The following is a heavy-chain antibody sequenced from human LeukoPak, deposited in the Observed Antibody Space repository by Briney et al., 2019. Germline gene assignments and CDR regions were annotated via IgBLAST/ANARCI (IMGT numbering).Heavy chain of an antibody. CDR2: TYYRSKWYN. Sequence: SQTFSLTCAISGDSVSSNSAAWNWIRQSPSRGLEWLGRTYYRSKWYNDYAVSVKSRITINPDTSKNQFSLQLNSVTPEDTAVYYCARAVRLWFGELSAFDYWGQGTLVTVSS. D-gene: IGHD3-10*01. CDR3: ARAVRLWFGELSAFDY. J-gene: IGHJ4*02. V-gene: IGHV6-1*01. CDR1: GDSVSSNSAA.